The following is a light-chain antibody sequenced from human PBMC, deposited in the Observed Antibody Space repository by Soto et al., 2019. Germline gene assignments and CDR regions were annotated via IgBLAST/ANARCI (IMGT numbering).Light chain of an antibody. CDR2: DVA. V-gene: IGLV2-14*03. CDR1: SSDVGGSNF. Sequence: QSALTQPASVSDSPGQSITISCTGTSSDVGGSNFVSWYQQHPGKPPKLIIYDVAKRPSWVSNRFSGSKSGSTASLIISSLQNEDEADYCCVSYTSSTTYVFGTGTKLTVL. CDR3: VSYTSSTTYV. J-gene: IGLJ1*01.